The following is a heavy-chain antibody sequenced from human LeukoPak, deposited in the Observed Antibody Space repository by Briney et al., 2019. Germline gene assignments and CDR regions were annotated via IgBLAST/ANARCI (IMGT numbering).Heavy chain of an antibody. CDR3: ARLIMTPVN. D-gene: IGHD4-17*01. CDR1: GFTFSTYW. Sequence: GGSLRLSCAASGFTFSTYWMSWVRQAPGKGLEWVGNIKKDGSEKYYADSVKGRFTISRDNAKNSLYLQMNSLRAEDTAVYYCARLIMTPVNWGQGTLVTVSS. CDR2: IKKDGSEK. J-gene: IGHJ4*02. V-gene: IGHV3-7*01.